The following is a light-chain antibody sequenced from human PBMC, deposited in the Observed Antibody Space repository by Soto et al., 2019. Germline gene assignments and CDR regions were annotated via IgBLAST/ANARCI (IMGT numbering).Light chain of an antibody. CDR2: DAS. Sequence: EIVLTQSPATLSLSPGERATLSCRASQSVSSDVAWYQQKPGQAPRLLIYDASNRATGIPARFSGSGSGTEFTLTINSLQSEDFATYSCQQARSFPITFGQGTRLEIK. CDR1: QSVSSD. V-gene: IGKV3-11*01. CDR3: QQARSFPIT. J-gene: IGKJ5*01.